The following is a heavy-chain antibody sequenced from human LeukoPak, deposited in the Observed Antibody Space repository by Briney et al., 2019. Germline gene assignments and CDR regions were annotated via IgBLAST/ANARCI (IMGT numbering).Heavy chain of an antibody. CDR3: AGPAGDGGDYLDY. CDR2: INHSGST. V-gene: IGHV4-34*01. D-gene: IGHD3-10*01. Sequence: SETLSLTCAVYGGSFSGYYWSWIRQPPGKGLEWIGEINHSGSTNYNPSLKSRVTISVDTSKNQFSLKLSSVTAADTAVYYCAGPAGDGGDYLDYWGQGTLVTVSS. CDR1: GGSFSGYY. J-gene: IGHJ4*02.